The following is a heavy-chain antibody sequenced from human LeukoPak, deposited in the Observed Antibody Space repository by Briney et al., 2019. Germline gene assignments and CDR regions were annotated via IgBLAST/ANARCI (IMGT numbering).Heavy chain of an antibody. CDR3: AVENCGGDCPGPS. CDR2: IIPIFGTA. CDR1: GGTFSSYA. Sequence: SVKVSCKASGGTFSSYAISWVRQAPGQGLEWMGGIIPIFGTANYAQKFQGRVTITTDESTSTAYMELSSLRSEDTAVYYCAVENCGGDCPGPSWGQGTLVTVS. V-gene: IGHV1-69*05. D-gene: IGHD2-21*02. J-gene: IGHJ4*02.